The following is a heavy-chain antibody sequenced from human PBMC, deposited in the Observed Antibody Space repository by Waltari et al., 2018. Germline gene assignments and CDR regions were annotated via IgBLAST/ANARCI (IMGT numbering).Heavy chain of an antibody. CDR1: GGSINSYY. J-gene: IGHJ5*02. D-gene: IGHD3-16*01. Sequence: QVQLHESGPGLVKPSETMSLTCTVSGGSINSYYWSWMRQPPGKGLEWIGYIYYSGSTNYNSPPRVRSTILLDTSKTQFSLKLSSVAAADRAVYYCARQGRGQGGGFDPWGQGTLVTVSS. CDR2: IYYSGST. CDR3: ARQGRGQGGGFDP. V-gene: IGHV4-59*08.